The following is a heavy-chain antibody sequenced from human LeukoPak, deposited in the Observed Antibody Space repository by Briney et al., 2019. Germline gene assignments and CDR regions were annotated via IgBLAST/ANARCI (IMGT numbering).Heavy chain of an antibody. D-gene: IGHD3-22*01. J-gene: IGHJ1*01. CDR1: GFTFSSYG. Sequence: PGGSLRLSCAASGFTFSSYGMHWVRQAPGKGLEWVAVISYDGSNKYYADSVKGRFTISRDNSKNTLYLQMNSLRTEDTAIYYCAKEDVVVITVRYFQHRGPGTLGTVSS. CDR2: ISYDGSNK. V-gene: IGHV3-30*18. CDR3: AKEDVVVITVRYFQH.